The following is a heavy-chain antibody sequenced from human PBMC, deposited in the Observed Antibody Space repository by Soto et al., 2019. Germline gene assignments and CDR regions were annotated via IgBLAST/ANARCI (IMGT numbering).Heavy chain of an antibody. CDR1: GFTFSTYA. CDR3: AKDGSRFNNTSGCGY. Sequence: PGGSLSLSCAASGFTFSTYAVSWVRQAPGKGLEWVSAISSGGTSTYYADSVKGRFTISRDNSKNTLFLQMISLRAEDTAIYYCAKDGSRFNNTSGCGYWGQGTLVTASS. CDR2: ISSGGTST. V-gene: IGHV3-23*01. J-gene: IGHJ4*02. D-gene: IGHD5-12*01.